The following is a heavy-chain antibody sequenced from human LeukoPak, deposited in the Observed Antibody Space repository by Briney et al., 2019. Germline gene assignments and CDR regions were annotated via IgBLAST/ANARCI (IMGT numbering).Heavy chain of an antibody. J-gene: IGHJ6*03. V-gene: IGHV1-2*02. Sequence: ASVKVSCKASGYTFTGYYMHWVRQAPGQGLEWMGWINPNSGGTNYAQKFQGRVTMTRDTSISTAYMELSRLRSDDTAVYYCARGPVAYYYYYYMDVWGKGTTVTVSS. CDR2: INPNSGGT. D-gene: IGHD5-12*01. CDR1: GYTFTGYY. CDR3: ARGPVAYYYYYYMDV.